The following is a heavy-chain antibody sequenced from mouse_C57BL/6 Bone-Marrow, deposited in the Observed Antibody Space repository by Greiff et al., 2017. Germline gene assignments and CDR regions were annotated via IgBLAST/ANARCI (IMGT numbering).Heavy chain of an antibody. D-gene: IGHD2-1*01. J-gene: IGHJ4*01. CDR2: IDPSASYT. Sequence: QVQLQQPGAELVMPGASVKLSCKASGYTFTSYWMHWVKQRPGQGLEWIGEIDPSASYTNYNQKFKGKSTLTVDKTSSTAYMQLSSLTSDDSAVYYCARGVYYGNYPLYYYAMDYWGQGTSVTVSS. CDR1: GYTFTSYW. V-gene: IGHV1-69*01. CDR3: ARGVYYGNYPLYYYAMDY.